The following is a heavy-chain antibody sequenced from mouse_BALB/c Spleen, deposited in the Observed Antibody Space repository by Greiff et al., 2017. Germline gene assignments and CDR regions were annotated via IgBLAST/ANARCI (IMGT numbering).Heavy chain of an antibody. J-gene: IGHJ3*01. V-gene: IGHV5-4*02. CDR3: ARYDGSAY. CDR1: GFTFSDYY. D-gene: IGHD2-3*01. CDR2: ISDGGSYT. Sequence: DVKLVESGGGLVKPGGSLKLSCAASGFTFSDYYMYWVRQTPEKRLEWVATISDGGSYTYYPDSVKGRFTISRDNAKNNLYLQMSSLKSEDTAMYYCARYDGSAYWGQGTLVTVSA.